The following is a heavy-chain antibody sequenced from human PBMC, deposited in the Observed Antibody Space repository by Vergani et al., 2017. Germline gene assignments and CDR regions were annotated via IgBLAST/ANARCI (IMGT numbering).Heavy chain of an antibody. J-gene: IGHJ3*02. D-gene: IGHD2-2*01. CDR1: GFTFSSYS. CDR3: ARILSSGYCSSTSCSKRGAFDI. Sequence: EVQLVESGGGLVKPGGSLRLSCAASGFTFSSYSMNWVRQAPGKGLEWVSSISSSSSYIYYADSVKGRFTISRDNAKNSLYLQMNSLRAEDTAVYYCARILSSGYCSSTSCSKRGAFDIWGQGTMVTVSS. CDR2: ISSSSSYI. V-gene: IGHV3-21*04.